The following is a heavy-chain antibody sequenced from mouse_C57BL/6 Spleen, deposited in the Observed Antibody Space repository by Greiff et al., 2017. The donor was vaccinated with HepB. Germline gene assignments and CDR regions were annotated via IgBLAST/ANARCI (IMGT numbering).Heavy chain of an antibody. CDR1: GFTFSDYG. V-gene: IGHV5-17*01. J-gene: IGHJ1*03. D-gene: IGHD2-4*01. CDR2: ISSGSSTI. CDR3: ARRNYEDFDV. Sequence: DVQLQESGGGLVKPGGSLKLSCAASGFTFSDYGMHWVRQAPEKGLEWVAYISSGSSTIYYADTVKGRFTISRDNAKNTLFLQMTSLRSEDTAMYYCARRNYEDFDVWGTGTTVTVSS.